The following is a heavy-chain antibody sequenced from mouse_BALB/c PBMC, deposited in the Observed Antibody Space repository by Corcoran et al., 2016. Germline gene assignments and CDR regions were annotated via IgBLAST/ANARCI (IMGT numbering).Heavy chain of an antibody. J-gene: IGHJ3*01. CDR2: INPYNGAT. CDR3: ARREEGFAY. V-gene: IGHV1-26*01. CDR1: GYSFTGYY. Sequence: EVQLQQSGPELVKPGASVKISCKASGYSFTGYYMHWVTQSHVKSLEWIGRINPYNGATSYNQNFKDKASLTVDKSSSTAYMELHSLTSEDSAVYYCARREEGFAYWGQGTLVTVSA.